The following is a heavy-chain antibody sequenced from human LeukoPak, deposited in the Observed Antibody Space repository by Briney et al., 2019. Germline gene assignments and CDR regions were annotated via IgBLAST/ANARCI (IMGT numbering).Heavy chain of an antibody. J-gene: IGHJ4*02. Sequence: SETLSLTCTVSGGSISSSSYYWGWIRQPPGKGLEWIGNIYYSGSTYYNPSLESRVTISVDTSKNQFSLKLSSVTAADTAVFYCARHIRYTSGWWIDYWGQGTLVTVSS. D-gene: IGHD6-19*01. CDR2: IYYSGST. CDR3: ARHIRYTSGWWIDY. CDR1: GGSISSSSYY. V-gene: IGHV4-39*01.